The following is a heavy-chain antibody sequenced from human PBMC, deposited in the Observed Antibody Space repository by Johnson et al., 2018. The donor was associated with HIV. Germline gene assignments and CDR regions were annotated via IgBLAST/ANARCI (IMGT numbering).Heavy chain of an antibody. CDR1: GFTFSNYA. Sequence: QEQLVESGGGVVQPGRSLRLSCAASGFTFSNYAMHWVRQAPGKGLEWVAVISYDGSETHYVDSVKGRFTISRDNSKNTLYLQMNSLRAEDTAVYYCARDLNHFGGAFDFWGRGTLVTVS. CDR2: ISYDGSET. V-gene: IGHV3-30*03. CDR3: ARDLNHFGGAFDF. D-gene: IGHD3-16*01. J-gene: IGHJ3*01.